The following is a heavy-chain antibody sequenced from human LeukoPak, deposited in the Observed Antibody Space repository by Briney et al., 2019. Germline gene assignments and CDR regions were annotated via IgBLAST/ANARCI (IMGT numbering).Heavy chain of an antibody. CDR1: GFXXXXXG. CDR2: IXYXGXXX. D-gene: IGHD3-16*01. CDR3: ANVELYDYVWGSYPS. J-gene: IGHJ5*02. Sequence: GGSLRLSCAASGFXXXXXGMHWVRQAPGKXLXXXXXIXYXGXXXXXXXXXXXXXXXXXDNSKNXLXXQXNSLRAEDTAVYYCANVELYDYVWGSYPSWGQGTLVTVSS. V-gene: IGHV3-30*18.